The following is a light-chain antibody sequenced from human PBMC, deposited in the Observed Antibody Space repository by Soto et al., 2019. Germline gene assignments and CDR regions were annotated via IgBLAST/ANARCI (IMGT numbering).Light chain of an antibody. V-gene: IGLV2-8*01. CDR1: SRDVGAYNY. CDR2: DVS. Sequence: QSALAQPPSASGSPGQSVTISCTGTSRDVGAYNYVSWYQQHPGKAPKLIIYDVSQRPSGVPDSFSGSKSGNTASLTVSGLQAEDEAVYYCNSFAGRAHVVFGGGTKLTVL. CDR3: NSFAGRAHVV. J-gene: IGLJ2*01.